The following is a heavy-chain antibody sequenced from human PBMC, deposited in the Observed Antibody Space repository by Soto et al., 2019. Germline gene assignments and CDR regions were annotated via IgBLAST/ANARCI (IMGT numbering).Heavy chain of an antibody. CDR1: GFTVSNNY. CDR2: IYSGGST. V-gene: IGHV3-66*01. Sequence: GGSLRISCAASGFTVSNNYMSWVRQAPGKGLELGSVIYSGGSTYYADSVKGSFNIFRDNSKNKLHFQMNSLRDEDKSAYYCARGGSISWAPVTGGFDTWGQGTLVTVSS. CDR3: ARGGSISWAPVTGGFDT. J-gene: IGHJ5*02. D-gene: IGHD6-13*01.